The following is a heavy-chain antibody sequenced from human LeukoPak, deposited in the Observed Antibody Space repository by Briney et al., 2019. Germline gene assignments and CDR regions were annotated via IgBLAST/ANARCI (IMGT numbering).Heavy chain of an antibody. J-gene: IGHJ4*02. V-gene: IGHV3-11*05. D-gene: IGHD6-19*01. Sequence: PGGSLRLSCAASGFTFSDYYMTWIRQAPGKGLEWVSYISTSSSYTNYADSVKGRFTISRDNAKNSLYLQLNNLRPKDTAVYYCARDLKGSAWYVDYWGQGTLVTVSS. CDR3: ARDLKGSAWYVDY. CDR2: ISTSSSYT. CDR1: GFTFSDYY.